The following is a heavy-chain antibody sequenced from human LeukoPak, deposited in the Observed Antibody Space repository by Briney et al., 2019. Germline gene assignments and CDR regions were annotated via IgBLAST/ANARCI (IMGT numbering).Heavy chain of an antibody. D-gene: IGHD6-19*01. CDR1: GFSFSSYG. CDR2: IRSDGSNK. Sequence: GGSLRLSCAGSGFSFSSYGMHWVRQAPGKGLEWVAFIRSDGSNKYYADSVKGRFTISRDNSKNTLYLQMNSLRAEDTAVYYCARILDSAWGELGYWGQGTLVTVSP. CDR3: ARILDSAWGELGY. V-gene: IGHV3-30*02. J-gene: IGHJ4*02.